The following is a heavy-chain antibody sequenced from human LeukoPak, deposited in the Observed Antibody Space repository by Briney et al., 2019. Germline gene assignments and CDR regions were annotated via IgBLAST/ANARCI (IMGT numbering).Heavy chain of an antibody. J-gene: IGHJ3*02. D-gene: IGHD5-12*01. V-gene: IGHV3-48*03. CDR3: ARSLHIVATNDAFDI. CDR2: ISTTGNNI. CDR1: GFTFSSYE. Sequence: GESLKLSCAASGFTFSSYEMNWVRQAPGKGPEWVSYISTTGNNIHYTDSVKGRFTISRDNARNSLYLQMDSLRVEDTAVYYCARSLHIVATNDAFDIWGQGTMVIVSS.